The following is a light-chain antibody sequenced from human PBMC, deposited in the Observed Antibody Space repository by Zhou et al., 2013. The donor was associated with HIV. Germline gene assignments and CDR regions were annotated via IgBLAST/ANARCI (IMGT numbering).Light chain of an antibody. CDR1: QNINNG. Sequence: DIQMTQSPSTLSASVGDTVTITCRASQNINNGLAWYQQKPGNGPKLLIYKASRLETGVPSRFSGSGTGTVFALTISSLQPEDFATYYCQQTFSAWTFGQGTKVDIK. V-gene: IGKV1-5*03. J-gene: IGKJ1*01. CDR2: KAS. CDR3: QQTFSAWT.